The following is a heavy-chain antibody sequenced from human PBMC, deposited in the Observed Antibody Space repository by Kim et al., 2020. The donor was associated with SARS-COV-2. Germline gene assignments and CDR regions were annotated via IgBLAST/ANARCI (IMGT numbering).Heavy chain of an antibody. V-gene: IGHV3-66*01. CDR3: ARVPTGRYNHFDY. CDR2: IYSGGST. CDR1: GFTVSNNY. D-gene: IGHD1-20*01. J-gene: IGHJ4*02. Sequence: GGSLRLSCAASGFTVSNNYMTWVRQAPGKGLEWVSIIYSGGSTYYADSVKGRFTFSRDNSKNTLYLQMNSLRAEDTAVSYCARVPTGRYNHFDYWGQGTLVTVSS.